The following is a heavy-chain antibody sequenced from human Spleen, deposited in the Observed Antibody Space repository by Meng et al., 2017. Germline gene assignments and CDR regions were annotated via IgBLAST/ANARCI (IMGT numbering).Heavy chain of an antibody. CDR2: IYYSGST. D-gene: IGHD3-22*01. CDR3: ARESYDSSGYSYYFDY. CDR1: GGSISSYY. V-gene: IGHV4-59*01. Sequence: GSLRLSCTVPGGSISSYYWSWIRQPPGKGLEWIGYIYYSGSTNYNPSLKSRVTISVDTSKNQFSLKLSSVTAADTAVYYCARESYDSSGYSYYFDYWGQGTLVTVSS. J-gene: IGHJ4*02.